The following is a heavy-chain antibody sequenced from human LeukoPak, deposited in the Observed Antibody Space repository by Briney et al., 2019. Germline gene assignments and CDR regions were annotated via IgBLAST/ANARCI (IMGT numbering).Heavy chain of an antibody. Sequence: PGGSLRLSCAASGFPFSNYVIHWVRQAPGKGLEWVAFIHFDGNNKYYADSVKGRFSISRDNSKNTLYLQMNSLRAEDTAVYYCARDPSAHGQSFDYWGQGTLVTASS. CDR2: IHFDGNNK. CDR3: ARDPSAHGQSFDY. V-gene: IGHV3-30*02. D-gene: IGHD5-24*01. CDR1: GFPFSNYV. J-gene: IGHJ4*02.